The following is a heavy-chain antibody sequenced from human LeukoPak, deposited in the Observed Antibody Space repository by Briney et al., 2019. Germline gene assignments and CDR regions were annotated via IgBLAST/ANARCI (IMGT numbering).Heavy chain of an antibody. CDR2: INLNSGGT. V-gene: IGHV1-2*02. CDR1: GYTFIGYY. CDR3: ARDSAAAGGLSFDY. Sequence: GASVKVSCKASGYTFIGYYMHWVRQAPGQGLEWMGWINLNSGGTKHAQKLQGKVTRTRDTSITTAYMELSRLRSDDTAVYYCARDSAAAGGLSFDYWGQGTLATVSS. D-gene: IGHD6-13*01. J-gene: IGHJ4*02.